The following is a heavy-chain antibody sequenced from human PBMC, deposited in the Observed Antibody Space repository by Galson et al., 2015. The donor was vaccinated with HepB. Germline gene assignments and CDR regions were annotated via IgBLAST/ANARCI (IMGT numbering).Heavy chain of an antibody. D-gene: IGHD1-26*01. V-gene: IGHV3-23*01. Sequence: SLRLSCAASGFTFSSYAMSWVRQAPGKGLEWVSAISGSGGSTYYTDSVKGRFTISRDNSKNTLYLQMNSLRAEDTAVYDCAKRSQMQWEYYYYYGMDVWGQGTTVTVSS. CDR1: GFTFSSYA. CDR2: ISGSGGST. CDR3: AKRSQMQWEYYYYYGMDV. J-gene: IGHJ6*02.